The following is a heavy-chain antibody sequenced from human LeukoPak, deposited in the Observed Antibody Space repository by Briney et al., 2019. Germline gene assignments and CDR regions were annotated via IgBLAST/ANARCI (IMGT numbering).Heavy chain of an antibody. CDR2: IYHIGST. V-gene: IGHV4-38-2*01. D-gene: IGHD1-20*01. J-gene: IGHJ4*02. CDR3: ARAGWIITSGIDY. CDR1: GYSISRGYY. Sequence: SKTLSLTCGVSGYSISRGYYWAWIRQPPGKGLEWIGTIYHIGSTYYNPSLESRVTISVDTSKNEFSLNLNSVTAADTAVYYCARAGWIITSGIDYWGQGALVTVSS.